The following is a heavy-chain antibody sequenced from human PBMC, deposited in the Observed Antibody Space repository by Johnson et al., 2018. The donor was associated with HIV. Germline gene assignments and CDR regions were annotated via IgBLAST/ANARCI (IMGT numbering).Heavy chain of an antibody. CDR1: GFSFDDYA. V-gene: IGHV3-9*01. J-gene: IGHJ3*02. D-gene: IGHD3-10*02. CDR2: ISWNSGSI. Sequence: VQLVESGGGVLRPGGSLRLSCAASGFSFDDYAMHWVRQAPGKGLEWVSGISWNSGSIGYADSVKGRFTISRDNSKNTLYLQMNSLRAEDTAVYYCAKHRYVPIWGQGTMVTVSS. CDR3: AKHRYVPI.